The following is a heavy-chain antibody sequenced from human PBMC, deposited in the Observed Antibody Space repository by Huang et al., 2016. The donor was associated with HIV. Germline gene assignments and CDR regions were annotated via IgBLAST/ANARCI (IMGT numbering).Heavy chain of an antibody. CDR2: ISYDGSNK. J-gene: IGHJ6*03. V-gene: IGHV3-30-3*01. D-gene: IGHD3-16*02. CDR1: GFTFSSYA. CDR3: ARDAYYDYVWGSYRKYYYYYMDV. Sequence: QVQLVESGGGVVQPGRSLRLSCAASGFTFSSYAMHWVRQAPGKGLEWLAVISYDGSNKYYADSVKGRFTISRDNSKNTLDLQMNSLRAEDTAVYYCARDAYYDYVWGSYRKYYYYYMDVWGKGTTVTVSS.